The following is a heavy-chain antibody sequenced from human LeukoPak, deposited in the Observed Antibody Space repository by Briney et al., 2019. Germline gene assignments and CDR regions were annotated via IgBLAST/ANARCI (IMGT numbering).Heavy chain of an antibody. Sequence: GGSLRLSCAAPGFTFSSYWMNWARQAPGKGLEWVASINHNGNVNYYVDSVKGRFTISRDNAKNSLYLQMSNLRAEDTAVYLCARGGGLDVWGQGATVTVSS. V-gene: IGHV3-7*03. CDR1: GFTFSSYW. CDR3: ARGGGLDV. J-gene: IGHJ6*02. CDR2: INHNGNVN. D-gene: IGHD3-16*01.